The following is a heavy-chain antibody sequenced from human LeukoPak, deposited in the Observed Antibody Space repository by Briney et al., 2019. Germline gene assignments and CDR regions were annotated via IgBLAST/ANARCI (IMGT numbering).Heavy chain of an antibody. D-gene: IGHD1-26*01. CDR2: IYFSGST. Sequence: SETLSLTCTVSGYPISGYYWSWIRQPPGKGLEWIGYIYFSGSTNYNPSLKSRVTISVDTSKNQFSLRLSSVTAADTAAYYCARETGGTYSNDAFDIWGQGTMVTVSS. V-gene: IGHV4-59*01. CDR1: GYPISGYY. J-gene: IGHJ3*02. CDR3: ARETGGTYSNDAFDI.